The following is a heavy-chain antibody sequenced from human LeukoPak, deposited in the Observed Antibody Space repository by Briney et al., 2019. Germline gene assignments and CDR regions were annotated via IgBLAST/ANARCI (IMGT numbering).Heavy chain of an antibody. CDR2: IGGSGGGT. D-gene: IGHD3-3*01. CDR3: AKDLGVEWLFQPHAFDT. CDR1: GFTFSTSA. V-gene: IGHV3-23*01. J-gene: IGHJ3*02. Sequence: PGGSLRLSCAASGFTFSTSAMNWVRQAPEKGLEWVSTIGGSGGGTYYTDSVRGRFTISRDNSKNTLYLQMNSLRAEDTAVYYCAKDLGVEWLFQPHAFDTWGQGTMVTVSS.